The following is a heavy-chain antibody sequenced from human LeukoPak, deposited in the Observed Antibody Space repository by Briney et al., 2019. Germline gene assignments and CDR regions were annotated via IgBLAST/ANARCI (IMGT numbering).Heavy chain of an antibody. CDR3: ARDQTWEQLGYAFDI. CDR1: GFTFSSYG. V-gene: IGHV3-30*03. D-gene: IGHD6-6*01. J-gene: IGHJ3*02. CDR2: ISYDGSNK. Sequence: QPGRSLRLSCAASGFTFSSYGMHWVRQAPGKGLEWVAVISYDGSNKYYADSVKGRLTVSRDNSKNTLYLQMNSLRAEDTAVYYCARDQTWEQLGYAFDIWGQGTMVTVPS.